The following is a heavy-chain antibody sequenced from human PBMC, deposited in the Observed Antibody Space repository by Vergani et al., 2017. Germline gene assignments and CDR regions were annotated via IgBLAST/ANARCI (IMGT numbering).Heavy chain of an antibody. CDR3: ARLGPRRSGSYKGG. J-gene: IGHJ4*02. D-gene: IGHD3-10*01. V-gene: IGHV1-69*01. CDR2: IIPIFGTA. Sequence: QVQLVQSGAEVKKPGSSVKVPCKASGGTFSSYAISWVRQAPGQGLEWMGGIIPIFGTANYAQKFQGRVTITADESTSTAYMELSSLRSEDTAVYYCARLGPRRSGSYKGGWGQGTLVTVSS. CDR1: GGTFSSYA.